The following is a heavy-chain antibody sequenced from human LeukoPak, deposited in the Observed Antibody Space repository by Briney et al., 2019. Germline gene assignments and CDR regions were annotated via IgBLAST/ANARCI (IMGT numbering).Heavy chain of an antibody. CDR2: ISSSSGYT. Sequence: SGGSLRLSCAASGFTFSSYSMNWVRQAPGKGLEWVSYISSSSGYTDYADSVKGRITISRDNAKNSLYLQMNSLRAEDTAVYYCARYGGNGVDYWGQGTLVTVSS. V-gene: IGHV3-21*05. D-gene: IGHD4-23*01. CDR1: GFTFSSYS. CDR3: ARYGGNGVDY. J-gene: IGHJ4*02.